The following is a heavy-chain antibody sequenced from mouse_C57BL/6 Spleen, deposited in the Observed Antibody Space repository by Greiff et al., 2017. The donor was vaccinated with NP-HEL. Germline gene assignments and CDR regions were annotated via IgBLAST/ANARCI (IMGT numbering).Heavy chain of an antibody. CDR1: GFTFTDYY. D-gene: IGHD1-1*01. Sequence: EVMLVESGGGLVQPGGSLSLSCAASGFTFTDYYMSWVRQPPGKALEWLGFIRNKANGYTTEYSASVKGRFTISRDNSQSILYLQMNALRAEDSATYYCARSSYYYGRGAMDYWGQGTSVTVSS. CDR2: IRNKANGYTT. J-gene: IGHJ4*01. V-gene: IGHV7-3*01. CDR3: ARSSYYYGRGAMDY.